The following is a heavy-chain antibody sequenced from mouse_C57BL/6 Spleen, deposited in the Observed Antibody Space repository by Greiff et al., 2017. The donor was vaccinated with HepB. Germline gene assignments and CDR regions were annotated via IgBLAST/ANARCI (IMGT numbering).Heavy chain of an antibody. CDR1: GYTFTSYW. D-gene: IGHD1-1*01. Sequence: VQLQQPGAELVKPGASVKLSCKASGYTFTSYWMQWVKQRPGQGLEWIGEIDPSDSYTNYNQKFKGKATLTVDTSSSTAYMQLSSLTSEDSAVYYCASSLFVTTVVASPPFAYWGQGTLVTVSA. CDR2: IDPSDSYT. J-gene: IGHJ3*01. CDR3: ASSLFVTTVVASPPFAY. V-gene: IGHV1-50*01.